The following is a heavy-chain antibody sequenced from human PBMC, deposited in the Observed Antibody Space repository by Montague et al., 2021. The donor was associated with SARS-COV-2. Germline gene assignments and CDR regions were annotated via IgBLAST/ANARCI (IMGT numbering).Heavy chain of an antibody. J-gene: IGHJ6*02. D-gene: IGHD3-10*01. CDR2: INHSANT. V-gene: IGHV4-34*01. CDR3: ASGIYPSGSYYNRYYYGLNI. Sequence: SETLSLTCAVYGESPSGYYWSWIRQPPAKGLEWIGEINHSANTKYNPSLKSPVTISIDTSKNQFSLKMTSVTAADTATYYCASGIYPSGSYYNRYYYGLNIWGPGTTVIISS. CDR1: GESPSGYY.